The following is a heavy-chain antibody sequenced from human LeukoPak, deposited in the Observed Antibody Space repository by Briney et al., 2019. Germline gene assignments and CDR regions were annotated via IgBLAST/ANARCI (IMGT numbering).Heavy chain of an antibody. D-gene: IGHD1-20*01. Sequence: SETLSLTCTVSGGSISSYYWRWVRQPPGKGLEGIGDIYYSGSTNYNPSLKSRVTISVDTSKNQFSLKLSSVTAADTAVYYCARGWSDNWNDGSLYDYWGQGTLVTVSS. CDR1: GGSISSYY. CDR3: ARGWSDNWNDGSLYDY. J-gene: IGHJ4*02. V-gene: IGHV4-59*01. CDR2: IYYSGST.